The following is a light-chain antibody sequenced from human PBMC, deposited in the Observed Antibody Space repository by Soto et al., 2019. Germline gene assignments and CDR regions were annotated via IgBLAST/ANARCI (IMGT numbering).Light chain of an antibody. Sequence: QSVLTQPPSASGSPGQSVTISCTGTGSDVGGYNYVSWHQHHPGKAPKLMIYEVNKRPSGVPDRFSASKSGNTASLTVSGLQPEDEADYYCSSYTGRDNLVFGGGTQLTVL. CDR3: SSYTGRDNLV. V-gene: IGLV2-8*01. CDR1: GSDVGGYNY. CDR2: EVN. J-gene: IGLJ3*02.